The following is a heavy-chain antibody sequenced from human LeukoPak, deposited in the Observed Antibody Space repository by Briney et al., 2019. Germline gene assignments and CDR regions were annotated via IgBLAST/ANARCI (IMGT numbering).Heavy chain of an antibody. CDR1: GYTFTGYH. Sequence: ASVKVSCKASGYTFTGYHIHWVRQAPGQGLEWMGWINPNSGDTKYAQSFQGRVTMTRDTSISTAYMELSRLRSDDAAVYYCARDENNDYVWGSYRPSAWGQGALVTVSS. V-gene: IGHV1-2*02. J-gene: IGHJ5*02. CDR3: ARDENNDYVWGSYRPSA. CDR2: INPNSGDT. D-gene: IGHD3-16*02.